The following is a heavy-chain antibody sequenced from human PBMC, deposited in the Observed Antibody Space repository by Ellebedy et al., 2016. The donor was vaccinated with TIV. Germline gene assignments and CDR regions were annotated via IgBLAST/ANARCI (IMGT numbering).Heavy chain of an antibody. J-gene: IGHJ5*02. D-gene: IGHD2-21*01. CDR1: GGTFSSYA. CDR2: VIPIFGTA. Sequence: SVKVSCXASGGTFSSYAISWVRQAPGQGLEWMGGVIPIFGTANYAQKFQGRVTITADKSTSTAYMELSSLRSEDTAVYYCARDLFSRFDPWGQGTLVTVSS. V-gene: IGHV1-69*06. CDR3: ARDLFSRFDP.